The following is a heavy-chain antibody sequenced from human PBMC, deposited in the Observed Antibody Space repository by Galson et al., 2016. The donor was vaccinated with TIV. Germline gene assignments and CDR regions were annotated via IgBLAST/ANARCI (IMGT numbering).Heavy chain of an antibody. Sequence: SVKVSCKASGYTFTTYDIAWVRQVTGQGLEWMGWMNPNSGNTCYAQKFQGRLTMIRDTAINTVYMELRSLTSEDTAVYYCARDGSRQWGLAYCGQGTLVTVSS. D-gene: IGHD1-26*01. CDR3: ARDGSRQWGLAY. V-gene: IGHV1-8*02. CDR2: MNPNSGNT. J-gene: IGHJ4*02. CDR1: GYTFTTYD.